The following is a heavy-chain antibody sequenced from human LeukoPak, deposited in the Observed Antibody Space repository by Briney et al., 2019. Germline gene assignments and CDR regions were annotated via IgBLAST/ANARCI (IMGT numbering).Heavy chain of an antibody. J-gene: IGHJ4*02. Sequence: ASVKVSCKASGYTFTGFYMHWMRQAPGQGLEWMGWINPNSGGTHFAQKFLGRVTLTWDTSISTAYMELSGLRSDDTAVYYCTRDPLYTGTYYQTFDFWGQGTLVTVSS. CDR3: TRDPLYTGTYYQTFDF. D-gene: IGHD1-26*01. V-gene: IGHV1-2*02. CDR1: GYTFTGFY. CDR2: INPNSGGT.